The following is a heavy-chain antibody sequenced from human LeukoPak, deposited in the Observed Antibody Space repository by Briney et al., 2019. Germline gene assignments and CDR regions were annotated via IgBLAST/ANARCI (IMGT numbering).Heavy chain of an antibody. CDR3: ARTPMYYDILTGYEDRYYYYGMDV. Sequence: GGSLRLSCAASGFTFSSYGMHWVRQAPGKGLEWVAVIWYDGSNKYYADSVKGRFTISRDNSKNTLYLQMNSLRAEDTAVYYCARTPMYYDILTGYEDRYYYYGMDVWGQGTTVTVSS. D-gene: IGHD3-9*01. CDR1: GFTFSSYG. V-gene: IGHV3-33*01. J-gene: IGHJ6*02. CDR2: IWYDGSNK.